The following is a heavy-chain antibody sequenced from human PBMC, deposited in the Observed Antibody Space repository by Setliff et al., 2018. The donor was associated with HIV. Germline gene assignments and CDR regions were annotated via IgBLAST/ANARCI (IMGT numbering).Heavy chain of an antibody. CDR3: ARLSGGMVPNY. CDR2: IYHTEIT. J-gene: IGHJ4*02. CDR1: GASITRTPYY. V-gene: IGHV4-39*01. D-gene: IGHD3-10*01. Sequence: SETLSLTCTVSGASITRTPYYWGWIRQPPGKGLEWIGSIYHTEITYDNPSLKSRVTISVDTSKNQISLRLSSVTAADTAVYYCARLSGGMVPNYWGQGTLVTVSS.